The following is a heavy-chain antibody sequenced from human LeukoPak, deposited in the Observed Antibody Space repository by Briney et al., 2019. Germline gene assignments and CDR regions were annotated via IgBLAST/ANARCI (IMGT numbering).Heavy chain of an antibody. D-gene: IGHD6-13*01. V-gene: IGHV3-11*04. J-gene: IGHJ6*02. CDR1: GFTFSDYY. CDR3: ARGDSSSWYYYYYGMDV. CDR2: ISSSGSTI. Sequence: GGSLRHSCAASGFTFSDYYMSWIRQAPGKGLEWVSYISSSGSTIYYADSVKGRFTISRDNAKNSLYLQMNSLRAEDTAVYYCARGDSSSWYYYYYGMDVWGQGTTVTVSS.